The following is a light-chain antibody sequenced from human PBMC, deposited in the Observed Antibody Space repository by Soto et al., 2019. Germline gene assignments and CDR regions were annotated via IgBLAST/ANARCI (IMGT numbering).Light chain of an antibody. Sequence: EMTQYPSTLSASEGDRVTITCRASQSISSWLAWYQQKPGKAPKLLIYKASSLESGVPSRFSGGGSGTEFTLTISSLEPEDFATYYCPQTYIPPIPFGQ. V-gene: IGKV1-5*03. CDR2: KAS. J-gene: IGKJ5*01. CDR3: PQTYIPPIP. CDR1: QSISSW.